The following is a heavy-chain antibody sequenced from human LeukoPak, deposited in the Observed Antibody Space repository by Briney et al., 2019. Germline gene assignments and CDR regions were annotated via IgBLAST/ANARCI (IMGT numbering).Heavy chain of an antibody. J-gene: IGHJ4*02. CDR2: IKQDGSEK. CDR1: GFTFSSYW. V-gene: IGHV3-7*01. Sequence: PGGSLRLSCAASGFTFSSYWMTWVRQAPGKGLEWVANIKQDGSEKHYVDSVKGRFTISRDNVKNSLYLQMNSLRPDDTAVYYCARGGTSFYHGYPLDRPLDNWGQGTLVTVSS. CDR3: ARGGTSFYHGYPLDRPLDN. D-gene: IGHD3-10*01.